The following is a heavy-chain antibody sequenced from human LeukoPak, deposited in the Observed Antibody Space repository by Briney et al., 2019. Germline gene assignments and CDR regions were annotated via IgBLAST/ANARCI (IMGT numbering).Heavy chain of an antibody. CDR3: ARISPAAAGTLDY. V-gene: IGHV1-46*01. Sequence: ASVKVSCKASGYTFTSYYMHWVRQAPGQGLEWMGIINPSGGGTSYAQKFQGRVTMTRDTSTSTVYMELSRLRSDDTAVYYCARISPAAAGTLDYWGQGTLVTVSS. CDR1: GYTFTSYY. J-gene: IGHJ4*02. D-gene: IGHD6-13*01. CDR2: INPSGGGT.